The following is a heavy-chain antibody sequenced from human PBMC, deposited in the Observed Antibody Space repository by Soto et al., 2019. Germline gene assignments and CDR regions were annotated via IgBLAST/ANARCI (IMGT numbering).Heavy chain of an antibody. D-gene: IGHD2-15*01. CDR2: IYYSGST. CDR1: GGSISSYY. J-gene: IGHJ6*02. CDR3: ARDVINGGNHPSDYYYGMDV. V-gene: IGHV4-59*01. Sequence: SETLSLTCTVSGGSISSYYWSWIRQPPGKGLEWIGYIYYSGSTNYNPSLKSRVTISVDTSKNQFSLKLSSVTAADTAVYYCARDVINGGNHPSDYYYGMDVWGQGTTVTVSS.